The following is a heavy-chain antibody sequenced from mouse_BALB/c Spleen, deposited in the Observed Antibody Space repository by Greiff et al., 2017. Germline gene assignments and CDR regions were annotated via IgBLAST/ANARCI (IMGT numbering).Heavy chain of an antibody. V-gene: IGHV5-6-5*01. Sequence: EVHLVESGGGLVKPGGSLKLSCAASGFTFSSYAMSWVRQTPEKRLEWVASISSGGSTYYPDSVKGRFTISRDNARNILYLQMSSLRSEDTAMYYCAREGNYYGSLFDYWGQGTTLTVSS. J-gene: IGHJ2*01. CDR2: ISSGGST. D-gene: IGHD1-1*01. CDR1: GFTFSSYA. CDR3: AREGNYYGSLFDY.